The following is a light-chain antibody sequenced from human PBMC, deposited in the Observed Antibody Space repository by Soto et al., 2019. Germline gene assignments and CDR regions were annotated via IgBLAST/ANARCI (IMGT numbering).Light chain of an antibody. Sequence: VLTRPPSVSGAPGQRVTISCTGSSSNIGAGYDVHWYQQLPGTAPKLLIYGNSNRPSGVPDRFSGSKSGTSASLAITGLQAEDEADYYCQSYDSSLSGYVFGTGTKVTVL. CDR3: QSYDSSLSGYV. CDR1: SSNIGAGYD. CDR2: GNS. V-gene: IGLV1-40*01. J-gene: IGLJ1*01.